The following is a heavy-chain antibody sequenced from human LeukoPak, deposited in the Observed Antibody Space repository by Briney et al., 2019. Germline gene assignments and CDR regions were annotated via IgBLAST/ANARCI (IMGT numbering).Heavy chain of an antibody. CDR1: GGSFSGYY. CDR2: INHSGST. D-gene: IGHD1-1*01. V-gene: IGHV4-34*01. CDR3: ATSAGTVFLPRFYFKD. Sequence: SETLSLTCAVYGGSFSGYYWSWIRQPPGKGLEWIGEINHSGSTNYNPSLKSRVTISVDTSKNQFSLKLSSVTAADTAVYYCATSAGTVFLPRFYFKDWGQGTLVTVSS. J-gene: IGHJ4*02.